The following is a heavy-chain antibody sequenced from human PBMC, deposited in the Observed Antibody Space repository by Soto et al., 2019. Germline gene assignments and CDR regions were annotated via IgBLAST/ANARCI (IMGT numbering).Heavy chain of an antibody. Sequence: EVQLVESGGGLVQPGRSLRLSCAASGFTFDAYAMHWVRQAPGKGLEWVSGISWNSGSIGYADSVKGRLTISRDNAKNSLYLQMNSLRAEDTALYYCTSSSGYDGAFDIWGQGTMVTVSS. CDR2: ISWNSGSI. V-gene: IGHV3-9*01. CDR1: GFTFDAYA. CDR3: TSSSGYDGAFDI. D-gene: IGHD3-22*01. J-gene: IGHJ3*02.